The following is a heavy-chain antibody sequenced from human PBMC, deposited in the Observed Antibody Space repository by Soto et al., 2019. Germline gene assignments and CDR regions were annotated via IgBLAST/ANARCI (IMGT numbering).Heavy chain of an antibody. Sequence: QVQMVQSGPEVKMPGASVKVSCKTSGYTFTAYGLAWLLQAPGQRPEWMGWVSTNDDRTNYARKFQGRVTMTTDRSTTTTAMELRSLGTDDTAVYYWARELNTESSAYYSFAFWGQGTLVTVSS. D-gene: IGHD3-22*01. V-gene: IGHV1-18*01. CDR3: ARELNTESSAYYSFAF. CDR1: GYTFTAYG. J-gene: IGHJ4*02. CDR2: VSTNDDRT.